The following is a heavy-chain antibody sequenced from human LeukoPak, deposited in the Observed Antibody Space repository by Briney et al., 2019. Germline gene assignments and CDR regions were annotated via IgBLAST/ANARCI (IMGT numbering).Heavy chain of an antibody. CDR3: ARDRPYSGYDINWFDP. CDR2: IHPYSGGS. Sequence: GASVKVSCKASGFTFNGYYVHWVRQAPGQGLEWMGRIHPYSGGSNSAQKFQGRVTMARDMSINTVYMELSGLRSDDTAVYYCARDRPYSGYDINWFDPWGQGTLVTVSS. J-gene: IGHJ5*02. D-gene: IGHD5-12*01. V-gene: IGHV1-2*06. CDR1: GFTFNGYY.